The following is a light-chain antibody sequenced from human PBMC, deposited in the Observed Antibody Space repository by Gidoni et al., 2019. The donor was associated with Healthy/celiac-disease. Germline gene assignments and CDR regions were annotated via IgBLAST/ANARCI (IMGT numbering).Light chain of an antibody. CDR1: QSVSSSY. Sequence: ETVLTQSPGTLSLSPGERATLSCRASQSVSSSYLAWYQQKPGQAPRLLIYGASSRATGIPARFRGSGSGTDFTLTISRLEPEDFAVYYCQQYGSSLLYTFGQGTKLEIK. V-gene: IGKV3-20*01. J-gene: IGKJ2*01. CDR2: GAS. CDR3: QQYGSSLLYT.